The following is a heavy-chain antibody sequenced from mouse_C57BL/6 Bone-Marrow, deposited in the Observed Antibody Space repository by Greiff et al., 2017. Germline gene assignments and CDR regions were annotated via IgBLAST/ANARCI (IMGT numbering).Heavy chain of an antibody. CDR2: IDPEDGET. Sequence: VQLKESGAELVKPGASVTLSCTASGFNIKDYYMHWVKQRTEQGLEWIGRIDPEDGETKYAPKFQGKATITADTSSNTAYLQLSSLTSEDTAVYYCARVWAIGNYDYYAMDYWGQGTTVTVSS. CDR3: ARVWAIGNYDYYAMDY. CDR1: GFNIKDYY. V-gene: IGHV14-2*01. J-gene: IGHJ4*01. D-gene: IGHD2-1*01.